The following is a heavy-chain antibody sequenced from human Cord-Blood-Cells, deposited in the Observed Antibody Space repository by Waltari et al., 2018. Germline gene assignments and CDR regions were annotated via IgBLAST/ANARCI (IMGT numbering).Heavy chain of an antibody. CDR3: ARVGCPGGGVDY. D-gene: IGHD3-16*01. J-gene: IGHJ4*02. Sequence: QVQLVQSGAEVKKPGASVKVSCKASGYTFTGYYMHWVRQAPGQGLGWMEWISPSGVGTDYAQKSQGRGTMTRDTSNSTDYMELSRLRSDDTAVYYWARVGCPGGGVDYWGQGTRVTVSS. CDR2: ISPSGVGT. CDR1: GYTFTGYY. V-gene: IGHV1-2*02.